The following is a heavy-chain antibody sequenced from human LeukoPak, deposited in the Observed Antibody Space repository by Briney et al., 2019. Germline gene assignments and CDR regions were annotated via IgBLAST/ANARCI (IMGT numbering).Heavy chain of an antibody. V-gene: IGHV3-64D*06. D-gene: IGHD6-13*01. CDR3: VKSSSSWSQFEYFQH. CDR2: ISSNGGST. Sequence: GGSLRLSCSASGFTFSSYAMHWVRQAPGKGLEYVSAISSNGGSTYYADSVKGRFTVSRDNSKNTLYLQMSSLRAEDAAVYYCVKSSSSWSQFEYFQHGGQGTLVTVSS. J-gene: IGHJ1*01. CDR1: GFTFSSYA.